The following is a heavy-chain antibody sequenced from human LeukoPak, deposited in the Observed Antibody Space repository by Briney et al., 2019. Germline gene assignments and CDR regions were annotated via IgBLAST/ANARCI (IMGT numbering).Heavy chain of an antibody. CDR1: GFTFSDYY. J-gene: IGHJ4*02. V-gene: IGHV3-11*01. Sequence: GGSLRLSCAASGFTFSDYYMMWIRQAPGKGLEWVSYISGSGSAIYYADSVKGRFTISRDNAKNSLYLQMNSLRAEDTAVFYCARANTVMAVFDYWGQGTLVTVSS. CDR2: ISGSGSAI. CDR3: ARANTVMAVFDY. D-gene: IGHD5-18*01.